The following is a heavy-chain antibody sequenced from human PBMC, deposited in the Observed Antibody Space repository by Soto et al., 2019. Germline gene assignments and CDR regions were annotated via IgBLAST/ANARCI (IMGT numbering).Heavy chain of an antibody. CDR2: INPDGNVG. Sequence: EVQLLGSGGGLVQPGGSLRLSCVGSGFTFSNYWMNWVRQAPGKGLEWVANINPDGNVGTYVDSVRGRFTTSRDNAKNSLYLQMNTLSADDTAVYFCAGWGGHDYNYWGQGIRVTVSS. J-gene: IGHJ4*02. V-gene: IGHV3-7*03. CDR3: AGWGGHDYNY. CDR1: GFTFSNYW. D-gene: IGHD4-4*01.